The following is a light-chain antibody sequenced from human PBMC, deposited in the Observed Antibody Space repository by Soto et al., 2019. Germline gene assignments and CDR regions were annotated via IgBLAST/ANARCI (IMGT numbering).Light chain of an antibody. CDR1: SSDVGGYNS. Sequence: QSVLTQPRSVSGSPGQSVTISCTGTSSDVGGYNSVSWYQHHPGEAPKLMIYDVSKRPSGVSNRFSGSKSGNTASLTISGLQAEDEADYYCSSYTSSSTYVFGTGTKVTVL. CDR3: SSYTSSSTYV. J-gene: IGLJ1*01. V-gene: IGLV2-14*03. CDR2: DVS.